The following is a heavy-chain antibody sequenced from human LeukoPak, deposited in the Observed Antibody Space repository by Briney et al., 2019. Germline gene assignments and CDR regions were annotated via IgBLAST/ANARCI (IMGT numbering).Heavy chain of an antibody. CDR3: ARERYYGSGSPNYYYYGMDV. CDR1: GLTFSDYY. V-gene: IGHV3-11*01. D-gene: IGHD3-10*01. J-gene: IGHJ6*02. Sequence: KTGGSLRLSCAASGLTFSDYYMSWIRQAPGKGLEWVSYISSSGSTIYYADSVKGRFTISRDNAKNSLYLQMNSLRAEDTAVYYCARERYYGSGSPNYYYYGMDVWGQGTTVTVSS. CDR2: ISSSGSTI.